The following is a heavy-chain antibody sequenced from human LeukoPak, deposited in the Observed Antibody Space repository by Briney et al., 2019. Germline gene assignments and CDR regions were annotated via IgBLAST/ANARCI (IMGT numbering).Heavy chain of an antibody. CDR1: GGSISSYY. V-gene: IGHV4-59*01. CDR2: IYYSGST. CDR3: AKGSYDILTGYWNWFDP. Sequence: SETLSLTRTVSGGSISSYYWSWIRQPPGKGLEWIGYIYYSGSTNYNPSLKSRVTISVDTSKNQFSLKLSSVTAADTAVYYCAKGSYDILTGYWNWFDPWGQGTLVTVSS. D-gene: IGHD3-9*01. J-gene: IGHJ5*02.